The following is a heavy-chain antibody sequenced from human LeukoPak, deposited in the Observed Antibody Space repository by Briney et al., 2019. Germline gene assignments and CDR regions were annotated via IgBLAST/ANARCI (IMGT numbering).Heavy chain of an antibody. Sequence: ASVKVSCKASGYTFTVYYMHWVRQAPGQGLEWMGWINPNSGGTKYAQKFQGRVTMTRDTSISTAYMELRSLRSDDTAVYYCAREWELRAFDIWGQGTMVTVSS. CDR1: GYTFTVYY. J-gene: IGHJ3*02. CDR3: AREWELRAFDI. D-gene: IGHD1-26*01. V-gene: IGHV1-2*02. CDR2: INPNSGGT.